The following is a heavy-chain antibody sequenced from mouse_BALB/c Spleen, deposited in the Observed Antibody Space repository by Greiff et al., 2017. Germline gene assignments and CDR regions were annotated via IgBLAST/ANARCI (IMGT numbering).Heavy chain of an antibody. CDR3: ARLGYFDV. CDR1: GFTFTDYY. V-gene: IGHV7-3*02. Sequence: DVQLQESGGGLVQPGGSLRLSCATSGFTFTDYYMSWVRQPPGKALEWLGFIRNKANGYTTEYSASVKGRFTISRDNSQSILYLQMNTLRAEDSATYYCARLGYFDVWGAGTTVTVSS. J-gene: IGHJ1*01. CDR2: IRNKANGYTT.